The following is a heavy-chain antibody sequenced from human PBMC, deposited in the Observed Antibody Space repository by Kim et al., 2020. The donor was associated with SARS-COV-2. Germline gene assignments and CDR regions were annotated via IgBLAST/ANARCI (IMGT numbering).Heavy chain of an antibody. J-gene: IGHJ4*02. D-gene: IGHD3-3*01. CDR3: VKELNLRLHGDL. V-gene: IGHV3-64D*09. Sequence: YDADSVKGRFTISGDNSKNTLYLQMSSLRAEDTAVYYCVKELNLRLHGDLWGQGTLVTVSS.